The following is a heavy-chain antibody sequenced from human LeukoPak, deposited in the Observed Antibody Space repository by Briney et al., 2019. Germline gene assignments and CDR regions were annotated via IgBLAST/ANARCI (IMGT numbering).Heavy chain of an antibody. CDR3: ARDPGHYYYDGGGRQDAFDF. Sequence: SETLSLTCTVSGGSISSSNSYWGWIRQPPGKGLEWIGSISYSGSSHYNPSLRSRATISVDTSKNNFSLKLSSVTAADTAVYYCARDPGHYYYDGGGRQDAFDFWGQGTMVTVSS. CDR2: ISYSGSS. CDR1: GGSISSSNSY. V-gene: IGHV4-39*07. D-gene: IGHD3-22*01. J-gene: IGHJ3*01.